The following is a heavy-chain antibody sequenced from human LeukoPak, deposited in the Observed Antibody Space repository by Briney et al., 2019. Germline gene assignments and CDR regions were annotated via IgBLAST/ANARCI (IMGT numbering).Heavy chain of an antibody. Sequence: PSETLSLTCTVSGGSISSSSYYWGWIRQPPGKGLEWIGSIYYSGSTYYNPSLKSRVTISVDTSKNQFSLKLSSVTAADTAVYYCAGASRGRPRFDYWGQGTLVTVSS. CDR2: IYYSGST. V-gene: IGHV4-39*01. J-gene: IGHJ4*02. D-gene: IGHD3-10*01. CDR1: GGSISSSSYY. CDR3: AGASRGRPRFDY.